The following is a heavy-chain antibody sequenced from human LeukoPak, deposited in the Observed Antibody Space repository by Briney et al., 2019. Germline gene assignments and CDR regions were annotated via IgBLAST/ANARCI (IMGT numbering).Heavy chain of an antibody. V-gene: IGHV3-7*01. J-gene: IGHJ6*03. D-gene: IGHD6-13*01. Sequence: GGSLSLSCTASGFMFSSYWMSWARQAPGKGVEWVANIKQDRSEKFYVDSVKGRFTVSRDNAMNSLYLQMNSLSPEDTAVYDCARVKQRLVRLLGRDTTYNYYYYMDVCRKGTTVTVSS. CDR1: GFMFSSYW. CDR2: IKQDRSEK. CDR3: ARVKQRLVRLLGRDTTYNYYYYMDV.